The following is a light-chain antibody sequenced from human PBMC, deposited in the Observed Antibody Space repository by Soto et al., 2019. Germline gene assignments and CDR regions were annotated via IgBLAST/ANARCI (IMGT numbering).Light chain of an antibody. CDR3: QYWDDYTWT. J-gene: IGKJ1*01. CDR1: QSITDW. CDR2: KAS. V-gene: IGKV1-5*03. Sequence: DIQMTQSPSTLSASVGDRVTITCRARQSITDWLAWYQQKPGKAPRFLIYKASNLEGGVPSRFSGSGSGTEFTLTISSVQPDYFATYYCQYWDDYTWTFGQGTKVEIK.